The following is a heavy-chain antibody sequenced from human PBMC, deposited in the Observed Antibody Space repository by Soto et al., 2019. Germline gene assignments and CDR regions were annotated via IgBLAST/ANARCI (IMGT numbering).Heavy chain of an antibody. CDR1: GDSISSSSYY. D-gene: IGHD2-21*01. CDR2: IYYSGST. J-gene: IGHJ4*02. CDR3: ARDAGQYSENYFDY. Sequence: SSETLSLTCTVSGDSISSSSYYWGWIRQPPGKGLEWIGYIYYSGSTYYNPSLKSRVTISVDTSKNQFSLKLSSVTAADTAVYYCARDAGQYSENYFDYWGQGTLVTVSS. V-gene: IGHV4-30-4*08.